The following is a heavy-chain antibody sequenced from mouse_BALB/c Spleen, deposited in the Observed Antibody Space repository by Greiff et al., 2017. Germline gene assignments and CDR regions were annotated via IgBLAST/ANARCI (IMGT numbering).Heavy chain of an antibody. CDR3: ARDHYGSSYLAWFAY. CDR1: GFSLTSYG. CDR2: IWAGGST. D-gene: IGHD1-1*01. V-gene: IGHV2-9*02. J-gene: IGHJ3*01. Sequence: VQGVESGPGLVAPSQSLSITCTVSGFSLTSYGVHWVRQPPGKGLEWLGVIWAGGSTNYNSALMSRLSISKDNSKSQVFLKMNSLQTDDTAMYYCARDHYGSSYLAWFAYWGQGTLVTVSA.